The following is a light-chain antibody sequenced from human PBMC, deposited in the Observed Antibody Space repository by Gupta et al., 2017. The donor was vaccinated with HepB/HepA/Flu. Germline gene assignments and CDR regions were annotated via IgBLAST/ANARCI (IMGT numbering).Light chain of an antibody. CDR3: QQSSEVPSS. Sequence: DIQMTQSPSSLSASVGDRVTITCRASQSITTFLNWYQHKSGKAPKLLIDTATNLKSGVPSRFAGSGFGTDFTLTINSIQPEDFAIYFCQQSSEVPSSFGQGTKLEIK. J-gene: IGKJ2*04. CDR2: TAT. CDR1: QSITTF. V-gene: IGKV1-39*01.